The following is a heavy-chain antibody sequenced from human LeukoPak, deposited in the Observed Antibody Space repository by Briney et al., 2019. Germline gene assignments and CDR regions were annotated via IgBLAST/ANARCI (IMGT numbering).Heavy chain of an antibody. CDR2: ISGSGGST. D-gene: IGHD3-22*01. V-gene: IGHV3-23*01. J-gene: IGHJ4*02. CDR3: AKDITYYYDSSGYGYFDY. Sequence: GGSLRLSCAASGFTFSSYAMSWVRQAPGKGLEWVSAISGSGGSTYYADSVKGRFTISRDNSKNTLYLQMNSLRAEDTAVYYCAKDITYYYDSSGYGYFDYWGQGTLVTVSS. CDR1: GFTFSSYA.